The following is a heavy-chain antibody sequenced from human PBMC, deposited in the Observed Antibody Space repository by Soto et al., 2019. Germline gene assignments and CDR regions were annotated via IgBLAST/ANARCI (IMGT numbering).Heavy chain of an antibody. CDR3: ARGLSFRGDFDV. CDR2: IYHAGSP. Sequence: HLQESGPGLVKPSGTLSLTCDVSGGSISSSSWWTWVRQSPGKGLEWIGEIYHAGSPNYNPSFQSRVTILADKSKNHFSLRLTSVTAADTAIYYCARGLSFRGDFDVW. D-gene: IGHD2-21*02. J-gene: IGHJ3*01. CDR1: GGSISSSSW. V-gene: IGHV4-4*02.